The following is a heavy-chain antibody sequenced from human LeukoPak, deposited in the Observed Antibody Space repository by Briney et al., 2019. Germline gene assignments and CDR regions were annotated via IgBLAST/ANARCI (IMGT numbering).Heavy chain of an antibody. CDR1: GGSFSGYY. J-gene: IGHJ4*02. CDR3: AREMTTVTRFDY. CDR2: INHSGST. Sequence: SETLSLTCAVYGGSFSGYYWSCIRQPPGKGLEWIGEINHSGSTNYNPSLKSRVTISVDTSKNQFSLKLSSVTAADTAVYYCAREMTTVTRFDYWGQGTLVTVSS. V-gene: IGHV4-34*01. D-gene: IGHD4-11*01.